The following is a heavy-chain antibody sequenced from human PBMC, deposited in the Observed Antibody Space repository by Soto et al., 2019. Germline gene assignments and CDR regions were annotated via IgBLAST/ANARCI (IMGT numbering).Heavy chain of an antibody. CDR3: ARGQEYLGAFDI. Sequence: ASVKVSCKASGYTFTSYAISWVRQAPGQGLEWMGWMNPNSGNTGYAQKFQGRVTMTRNTSISTAYMELSSLRSEDTAVYYCARGQEYLGAFDIWGQGTMVTVSS. J-gene: IGHJ3*02. CDR2: MNPNSGNT. V-gene: IGHV1-8*02. CDR1: GYTFTSYA.